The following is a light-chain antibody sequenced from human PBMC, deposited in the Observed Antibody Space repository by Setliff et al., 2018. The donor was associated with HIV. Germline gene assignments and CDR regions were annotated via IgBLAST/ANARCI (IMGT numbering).Light chain of an antibody. V-gene: IGLV2-14*01. CDR2: EVS. CDR3: SSYTSSNTYV. CDR1: SSDVGGYNY. J-gene: IGLJ1*01. Sequence: QSVLTQPASVSGSPGQSITISCTGTSSDVGGYNYVSWYQQHPGKAPKLMISEVSNRPSGVSNRFSGSKSGNTASLTISGLQAEDEAYYYCSSYTSSNTYVFGTGTKVTVL.